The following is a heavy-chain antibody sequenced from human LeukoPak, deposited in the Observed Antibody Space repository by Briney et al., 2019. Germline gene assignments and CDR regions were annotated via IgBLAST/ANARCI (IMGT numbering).Heavy chain of an antibody. CDR1: GFTFSSYA. Sequence: GGSLRLSCAASGFTFSSYAMHWVRQAPGKGLEWVAVISYDGSNKYYADSVKGRFTISRDNAKNTLYLQMNSLRAEDTAVYYCARGRGNLNCSGGSCYASWFDPWGQGTLVTVSS. CDR2: ISYDGSNK. D-gene: IGHD2-15*01. CDR3: ARGRGNLNCSGGSCYASWFDP. J-gene: IGHJ5*02. V-gene: IGHV3-30-3*01.